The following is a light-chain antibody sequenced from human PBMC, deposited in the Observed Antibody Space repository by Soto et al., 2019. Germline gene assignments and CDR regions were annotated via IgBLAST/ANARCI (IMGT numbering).Light chain of an antibody. V-gene: IGLV2-23*03. CDR1: SSCVGSYNL. CDR2: EGS. Sequence: QSVLTHPASVSGSPGQSITISCTGTSSCVGSYNLVSWYQQHPGKAPKLMIYEGSKRPSGVSNRSSGSKSGNTASLTISGLQAEDEADYYCCSYAGSSTFFYVLGTGTKVTVL. CDR3: CSYAGSSTFFYV. J-gene: IGLJ1*01.